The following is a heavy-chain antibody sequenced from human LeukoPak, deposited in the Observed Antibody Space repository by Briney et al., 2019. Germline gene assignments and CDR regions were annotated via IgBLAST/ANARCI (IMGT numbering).Heavy chain of an antibody. CDR2: ISGSGDST. CDR1: GFIFRTYP. V-gene: IGHV3-23*01. Sequence: PGGSLRLSCAASGFIFRTYPKVGLRQAPGKGLEGVSGISGSGDSTYYADSVKGRFTISRDNSKNTLYLEVNSLRAEDTAIYYCPTSTWPQLRTTHFIYWGQGTLVTVSS. CDR3: PTSTWPQLRTTHFIY. J-gene: IGHJ4*02. D-gene: IGHD1-26*01.